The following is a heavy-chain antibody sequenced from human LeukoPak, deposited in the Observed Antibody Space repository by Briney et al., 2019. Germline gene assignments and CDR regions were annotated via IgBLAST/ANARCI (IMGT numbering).Heavy chain of an antibody. CDR2: IDWNDDK. CDR1: GFSLSTSGMR. Sequence: KESGPALVKPTQTLTLTCTFSGFSLSTSGMRVGWIRQPPGKALEWLARIDWNDDKFYSTSLKTRLTISKVTSKNQVVLTMTNMDPVDTATYFCARETSDYSSSWYGYYFDYWGQGTLVTVSS. V-gene: IGHV2-70*04. J-gene: IGHJ4*02. CDR3: ARETSDYSSSWYGYYFDY. D-gene: IGHD6-13*01.